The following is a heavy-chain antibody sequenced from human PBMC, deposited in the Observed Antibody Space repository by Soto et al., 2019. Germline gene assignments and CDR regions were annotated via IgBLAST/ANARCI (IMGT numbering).Heavy chain of an antibody. J-gene: IGHJ6*02. D-gene: IGHD6-19*01. Sequence: GGSLRLSCAASGFTFSNAWMNWVRQAPGKGLEWVGRIKSKTDGGTTDYAAPVKGRFTISRDDSKNTLYLQMNSLKTEDTAVYYCTTRRGSSGDYYYYGMDVWGQGTTVTVSS. CDR3: TTRRGSSGDYYYYGMDV. CDR1: GFTFSNAW. V-gene: IGHV3-15*07. CDR2: IKSKTDGGTT.